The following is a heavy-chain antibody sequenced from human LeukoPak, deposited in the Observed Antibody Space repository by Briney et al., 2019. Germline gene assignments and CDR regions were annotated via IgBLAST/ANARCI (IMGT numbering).Heavy chain of an antibody. CDR3: ASIPRYSSSGYDRWD. D-gene: IGHD6-13*01. CDR2: IYYSGST. V-gene: IGHV4-59*08. J-gene: IGHJ4*02. CDR1: GGSISSYY. Sequence: SETLSLTCTVSGGSISSYYWSWIRQPPGKGLEWIGYIYYSGSTNYNPSLKSRVTISVDTSKNQFSLKLSSVTAADTAVYYCASIPRYSSSGYDRWDWGQGTLVTVSS.